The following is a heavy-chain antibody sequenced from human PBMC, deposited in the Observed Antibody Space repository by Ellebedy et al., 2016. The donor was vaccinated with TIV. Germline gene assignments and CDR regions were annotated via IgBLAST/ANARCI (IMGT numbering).Heavy chain of an antibody. CDR3: ARGLGGFEWKLSNYFDY. CDR1: GYTFTSYD. J-gene: IGHJ4*02. D-gene: IGHD1-26*01. Sequence: ASVKVSXXASGYTFTSYDINWVRQATGQGLEWMGWMNPNSGNTGYAQKFQGRVTMTRNTSISTAYMELSSLRSEDTAVYYCARGLGGFEWKLSNYFDYWGQGTLVTVSS. CDR2: MNPNSGNT. V-gene: IGHV1-8*01.